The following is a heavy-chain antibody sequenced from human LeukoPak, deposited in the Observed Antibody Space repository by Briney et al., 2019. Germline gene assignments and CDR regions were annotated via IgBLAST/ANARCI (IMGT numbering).Heavy chain of an antibody. CDR1: GGSISSGSYY. Sequence: SETLSLTCTVSGGSISSGSYYWSWIRQPPGKGLEWIGYIYYSGYTNYNPSLKSRVTISVDTSKNQFSLKLSSVTAADTAVYYCARTTMVRGTYYMDVWGQGTLVTVSS. CDR3: ARTTMVRGTYYMDV. V-gene: IGHV4-61*01. D-gene: IGHD3-10*01. CDR2: IYYSGYT. J-gene: IGHJ4*02.